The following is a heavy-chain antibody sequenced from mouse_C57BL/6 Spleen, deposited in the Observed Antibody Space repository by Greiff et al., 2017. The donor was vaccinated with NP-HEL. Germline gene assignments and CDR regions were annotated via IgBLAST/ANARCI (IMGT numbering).Heavy chain of an antibody. CDR1: GYAFSSYW. J-gene: IGHJ2*01. CDR2: IYPGDGDT. Sequence: QVQLQQSGAELVKPGASVKISCKASGYAFSSYWMNWVKQRPGKGLEWIGQIYPGDGDTNYNGKFKGKATLTADKSSSTAYMQLSSLTSEDSAVYFCARDYYGSNFDYWGQGTTLTVSS. V-gene: IGHV1-80*01. D-gene: IGHD1-1*01. CDR3: ARDYYGSNFDY.